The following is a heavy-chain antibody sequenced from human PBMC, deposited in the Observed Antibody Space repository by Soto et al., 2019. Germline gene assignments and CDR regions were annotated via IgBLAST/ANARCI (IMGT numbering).Heavy chain of an antibody. D-gene: IGHD1-7*01. V-gene: IGHV4-34*01. Sequence: QVQLQQWGAGLLKPSETLSLTCAVYGGSFSGYYWTWIRQPPGTGLEWIGEINHSGSTNYNPSLKSHVTITVDTSKNQFSLKLTSVTAADTAVYYCARDKTTGLFDYWGQGTLVTVSS. CDR3: ARDKTTGLFDY. CDR1: GGSFSGYY. J-gene: IGHJ4*02. CDR2: INHSGST.